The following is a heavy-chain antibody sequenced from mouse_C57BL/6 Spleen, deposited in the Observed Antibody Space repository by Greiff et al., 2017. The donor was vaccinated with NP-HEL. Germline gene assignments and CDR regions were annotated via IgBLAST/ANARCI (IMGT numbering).Heavy chain of an antibody. CDR2: INPSTGGT. V-gene: IGHV1-42*01. CDR3: ARPSYRGPYYAMDY. J-gene: IGHJ4*01. D-gene: IGHD2-12*01. CDR1: GYSFTGYY. Sequence: EVQLQESGPELVKPGASVKISCKASGYSFTGYYMNWVKQSPEKSLEWIGEINPSTGGTTYNQKFKAKATSTVDKSSSTAYMQLKSLTSEDSAVYYCARPSYRGPYYAMDYWGQGTSVTVSS.